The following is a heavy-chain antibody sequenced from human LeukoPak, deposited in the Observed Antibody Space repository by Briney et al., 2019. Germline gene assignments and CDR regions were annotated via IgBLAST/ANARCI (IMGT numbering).Heavy chain of an antibody. CDR1: GYSFISYW. CDR3: AMARGSGSYYGSYYFDY. J-gene: IGHJ4*02. Sequence: GESLKISCKGSGYSFISYWIGWVRQMPGKGLEWMGSIYPGDSDTRYSPSFQGQVTISADKSISTAYLQWSTLKASDTALYYCAMARGSGSYYGSYYFDYWGQGTLVTVSS. D-gene: IGHD3-10*01. V-gene: IGHV5-51*01. CDR2: IYPGDSDT.